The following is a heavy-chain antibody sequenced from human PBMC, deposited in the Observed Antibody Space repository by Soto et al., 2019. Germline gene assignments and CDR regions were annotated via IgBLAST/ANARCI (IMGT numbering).Heavy chain of an antibody. V-gene: IGHV3-23*01. CDR1: GFTFSSYA. D-gene: IGHD1-26*01. J-gene: IGHJ5*02. CDR3: AKDPELPGWFDP. CDR2: ISGSGGST. Sequence: GGSLRLSGAASGFTFSSYAMSWVRQAPGKGLEWVSAISGSGGSTYYADSVKGRFTISRDNSKNTLYLQMNSLRAEDTAVYYCAKDPELPGWFDPWGQGTLVTVSS.